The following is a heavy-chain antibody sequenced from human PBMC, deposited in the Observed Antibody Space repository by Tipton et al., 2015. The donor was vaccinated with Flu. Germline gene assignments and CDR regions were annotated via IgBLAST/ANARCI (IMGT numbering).Heavy chain of an antibody. V-gene: IGHV1-18*01. CDR2: ISPYTDNS. CDR3: ARRSSKGNYMTFFDY. D-gene: IGHD3-10*01. Sequence: QLVQSGGEVKKPGASVKVSCKTSGYTFNTYGISWVRQAPGQGLEWMGWISPYTDNSNYAQKFQGRVTMTTDASTSTAYMELRSLTSDDTAVYYCARRSSKGNYMTFFDYWGQGTLVTVSS. CDR1: GYTFNTYG. J-gene: IGHJ4*02.